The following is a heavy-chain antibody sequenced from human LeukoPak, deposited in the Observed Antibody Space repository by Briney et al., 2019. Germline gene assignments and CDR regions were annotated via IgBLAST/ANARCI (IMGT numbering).Heavy chain of an antibody. J-gene: IGHJ4*02. V-gene: IGHV6-1*01. Sequence: SQTLSLTCAISGDSVSTTDVSWSWIRQSPSRGLEWLGRTYYRSGWFNDSAVFVQGRLSVSPDTPRNQFSLHLTSVTPEDAGVYYCARSDIRSGLDNWGQGILVAVSS. CDR1: GDSVSTTDVS. CDR2: TYYRSGWFN. CDR3: ARSDIRSGLDN. D-gene: IGHD1-26*01.